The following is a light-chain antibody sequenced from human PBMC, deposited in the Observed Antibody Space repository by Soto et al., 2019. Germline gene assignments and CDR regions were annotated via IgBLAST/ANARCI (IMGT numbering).Light chain of an antibody. J-gene: IGLJ1*01. CDR3: SSYTSSSTLLYV. V-gene: IGLV2-14*01. CDR2: GGS. Sequence: QSALTQPASVSGSPGQSITISCTGTSSDVGGYNYVSWYQQHPGKAPKLMIYGGSNRPSGVSNRFSGSKSGNTASQTISGLQAEDEADYYCSSYTSSSTLLYVFGTGTKVTVL. CDR1: SSDVGGYNY.